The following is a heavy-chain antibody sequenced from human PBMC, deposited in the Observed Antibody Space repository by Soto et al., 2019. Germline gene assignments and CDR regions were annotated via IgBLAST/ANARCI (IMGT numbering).Heavy chain of an antibody. CDR2: IWYDGSNK. D-gene: IGHD6-6*01. Sequence: PVGSLRLSCASSVFTFSSYGMHCVRQSPGKWLEWVAVIWYDGSNKYYADSVKGRFTISRDNSKNTLYLQMNSLRAEDTAVYYCARDSGWKLVDPYYGMEVWGQGATDNVSS. CDR3: ARDSGWKLVDPYYGMEV. J-gene: IGHJ6*01. CDR1: VFTFSSYG. V-gene: IGHV3-33*08.